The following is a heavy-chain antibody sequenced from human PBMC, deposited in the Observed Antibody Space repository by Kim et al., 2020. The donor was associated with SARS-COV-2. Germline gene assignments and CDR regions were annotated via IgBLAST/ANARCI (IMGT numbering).Heavy chain of an antibody. V-gene: IGHV1-8*01. CDR2: MNPNSGNT. CDR3: ARETAEHYYYDSSGQGDAFDI. D-gene: IGHD3-22*01. CDR1: GYTFTSYD. Sequence: ASVKVSCKASGYTFTSYDINWVRQATGQGLEWMGWMNPNSGNTGYAQKFQGRVTMTRNTSISTAYMELSSLRSEDTAVYYCARETAEHYYYDSSGQGDAFDIWGQGTMVTVSS. J-gene: IGHJ3*02.